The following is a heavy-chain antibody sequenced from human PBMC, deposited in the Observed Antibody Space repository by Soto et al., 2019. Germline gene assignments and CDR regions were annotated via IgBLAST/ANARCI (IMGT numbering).Heavy chain of an antibody. CDR1: GEAVGTYG. CDR2: IVGDSGAT. V-gene: IGHV1-18*01. Sequence: QVQLMQSETEVAKPGASVKVSCKTSGEAVGTYGRTWVRQAPGQGLEWMGGIVGDSGATIYAQKFQGRVPMSMDRSTNTAYMELRSLTPDDSARYYCARVAGYGSGSRRFDSWGQGTLVSVSS. J-gene: IGHJ4*02. CDR3: ARVAGYGSGSRRFDS. D-gene: IGHD3-10*01.